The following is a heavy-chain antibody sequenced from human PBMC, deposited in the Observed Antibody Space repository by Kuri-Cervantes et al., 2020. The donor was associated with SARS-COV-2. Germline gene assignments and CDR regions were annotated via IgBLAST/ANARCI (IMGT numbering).Heavy chain of an antibody. CDR3: ARDSYYYYGMDV. V-gene: IGHV4-4*07. CDR2: IYTSGST. CDR1: GGSISSYY. Sequence: GSLRLSCTVSGGSISSYYWSWIRQPAGKGLEWIGRIYTSGSTNYNPSLKSRVTISVDTSKNQFSLKLSSVTAADTAVYYCARDSYYYYGMDVWGQGTTVTVSS. J-gene: IGHJ6*02.